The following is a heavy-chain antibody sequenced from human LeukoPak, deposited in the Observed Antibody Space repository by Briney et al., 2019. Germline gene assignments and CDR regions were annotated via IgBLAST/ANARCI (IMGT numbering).Heavy chain of an antibody. D-gene: IGHD6-19*01. J-gene: IGHJ4*02. CDR3: ATVRLAVAGTQSFDY. Sequence: SVKVSCKASGGTFSSYAISWVRQAPGQGLEWMGRIIPILGIANYAQKFQGRVTMTEDTSTGTAYMELSSLRSEDTAVYYCATVRLAVAGTQSFDYWGQGTLVTVSS. CDR1: GGTFSSYA. V-gene: IGHV1-69*04. CDR2: IIPILGIA.